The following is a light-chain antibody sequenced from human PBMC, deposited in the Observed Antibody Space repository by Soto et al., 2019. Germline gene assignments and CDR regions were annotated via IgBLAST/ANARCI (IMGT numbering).Light chain of an antibody. Sequence: QSALTQPPSASGSPGQSVTISCTGTSSDVGGYNYVSWYQQHPGKAPKLMIYEVSKRPSGVPDRFSGSKSGNTASLTVSGLQAEHAAEYYCSSYAGSNNVVFGGGTKLTVL. CDR3: SSYAGSNNVV. V-gene: IGLV2-8*01. J-gene: IGLJ2*01. CDR2: EVS. CDR1: SSDVGGYNY.